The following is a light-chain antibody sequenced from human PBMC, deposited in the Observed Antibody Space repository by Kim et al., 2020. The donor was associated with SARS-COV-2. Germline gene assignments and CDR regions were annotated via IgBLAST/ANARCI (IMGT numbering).Light chain of an antibody. Sequence: PSSLSASVGDRVTITCRASQDIRNDLGWYQQNPGRAPKRLIYGASSLQSGVPSRFSGSGSGTEFTLTISSVQPEDFATYSTYPITFGQGTRLEIK. CDR1: QDIRND. V-gene: IGKV1-17*01. CDR3: YPIT. CDR2: GAS. J-gene: IGKJ5*01.